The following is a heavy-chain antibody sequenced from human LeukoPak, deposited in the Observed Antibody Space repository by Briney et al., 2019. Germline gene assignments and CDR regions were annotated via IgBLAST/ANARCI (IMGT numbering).Heavy chain of an antibody. CDR1: GFSFSSYA. J-gene: IGHJ6*02. Sequence: GGSLRLSCAASGFSFSSYAIYWVRQAPGKGLGWVAVIWSDGNNKYYSDSVKGRFTISRDNSNNTLYLEMNSLRAEDTAVYYCARDKGYSGNIYYYGMDVWGQGTTVTVSS. V-gene: IGHV3-33*07. D-gene: IGHD5-12*01. CDR2: IWSDGNNK. CDR3: ARDKGYSGNIYYYGMDV.